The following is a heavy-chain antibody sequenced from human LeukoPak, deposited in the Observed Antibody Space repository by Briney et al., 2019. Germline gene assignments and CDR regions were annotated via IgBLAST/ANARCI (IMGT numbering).Heavy chain of an antibody. V-gene: IGHV3-15*01. CDR2: IKSKTDGGTT. CDR3: TTADWVWFGE. Sequence: GGSLRLSCAASGFTFSSYSMNWVRQAPGKGLEWVGRIKSKTDGGTTDYAAPVKGRFTISRDDSKNPLYLQMNSLKTEDTAVYYCTTADWVWFGERGQGTLVTVSS. D-gene: IGHD3-10*01. J-gene: IGHJ4*02. CDR1: GFTFSSYS.